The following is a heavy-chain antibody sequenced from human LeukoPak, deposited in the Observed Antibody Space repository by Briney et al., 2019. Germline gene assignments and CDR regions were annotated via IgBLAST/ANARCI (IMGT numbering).Heavy chain of an antibody. CDR3: ARAVPGNYYDSSGYLDY. Sequence: PSETLSLTCTVSGVSISSGGYYWSWIRQHPGKGLEWIGYIYYSGSTNYNPSLKSRVTISVDTSKNQFSLKLSSVTAADTAVYYCARAVPGNYYDSSGYLDYWGQGTLVTVSS. V-gene: IGHV4-61*08. J-gene: IGHJ4*02. CDR1: GVSISSGGYY. D-gene: IGHD3-22*01. CDR2: IYYSGST.